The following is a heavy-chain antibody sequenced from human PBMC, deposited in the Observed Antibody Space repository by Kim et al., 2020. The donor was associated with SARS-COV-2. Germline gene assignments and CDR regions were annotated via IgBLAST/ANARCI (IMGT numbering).Heavy chain of an antibody. J-gene: IGHJ6*03. CDR3: ARRYTEYYYMDV. V-gene: IGHV5-51*01. D-gene: IGHD5-18*01. Sequence: RYSPSFRAQVTISADKSISTAYLQWSSLKASDTAMYYCARRYTEYYYMDVWGKGTTVTVSS.